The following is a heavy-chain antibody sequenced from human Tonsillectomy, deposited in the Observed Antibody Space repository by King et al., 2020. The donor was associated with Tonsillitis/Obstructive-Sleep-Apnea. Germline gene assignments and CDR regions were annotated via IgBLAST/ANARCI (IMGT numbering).Heavy chain of an antibody. CDR2: IYYSGST. Sequence: LQLQESGPGLVKPSETLSLTCTVSGGSISSSSYYWGWIRQPPGKGLEWIGGIYYSGSTYYNPSLQSRVTISVDTSTNQFSLKLSAVTAPDTAVYYCARMEVVPAAMFPTAFDYWGQGTLVTVSS. J-gene: IGHJ4*02. D-gene: IGHD2-2*01. V-gene: IGHV4-39*01. CDR3: ARMEVVPAAMFPTAFDY. CDR1: GGSISSSSYY.